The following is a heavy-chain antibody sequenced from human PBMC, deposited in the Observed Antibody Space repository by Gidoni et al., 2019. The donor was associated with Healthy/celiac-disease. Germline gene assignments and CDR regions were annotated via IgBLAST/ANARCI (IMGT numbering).Heavy chain of an antibody. J-gene: IGHJ4*02. CDR2: ISWNSGSI. Sequence: EVQLVESGGGLVQPGRSLRLSCAASGFTFDDYAMHWVRQAPGKGLEWVSGISWNSGSIGYADSVKGRFTISRDNAKNSLYLQMNSPRAEDTALYYCAKDMGYCTNGVCYNFDYWGQGTLVTVSS. CDR3: AKDMGYCTNGVCYNFDY. D-gene: IGHD2-8*01. CDR1: GFTFDDYA. V-gene: IGHV3-9*01.